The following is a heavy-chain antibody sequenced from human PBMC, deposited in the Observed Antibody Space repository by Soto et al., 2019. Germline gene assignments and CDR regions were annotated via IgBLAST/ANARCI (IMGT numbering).Heavy chain of an antibody. CDR2: IIPIFGTA. D-gene: IGHD3-9*01. Sequence: QVQLVQSGAEVKKPGSSVKVSCKASGGTFSSYAISWVRQAPGQGREWMGGIIPIFGTANYAQKFQGRVTITADESTSTAYMELSSLRSEDTAVYYCARLVADYDILTGYPIFDYWGQGTLVTVSS. J-gene: IGHJ4*02. CDR1: GGTFSSYA. V-gene: IGHV1-69*01. CDR3: ARLVADYDILTGYPIFDY.